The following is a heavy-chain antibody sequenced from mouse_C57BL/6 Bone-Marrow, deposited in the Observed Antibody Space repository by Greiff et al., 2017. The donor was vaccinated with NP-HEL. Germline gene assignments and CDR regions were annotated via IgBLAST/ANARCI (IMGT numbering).Heavy chain of an antibody. CDR2: IDPSDSET. CDR3: ARGAQAPYYCDY. V-gene: IGHV1-52*01. J-gene: IGHJ2*01. Sequence: VQLQQPGAELVRPGSSVKLSCKASGYTFTSYWMHWVKQRPIQGLEWIGNIDPSDSETHYNQKFKDKATLTVDKSSSTAYMQLSSLTSEDSAVYYCARGAQAPYYCDYWGQGTTLTVSS. D-gene: IGHD3-2*02. CDR1: GYTFTSYW.